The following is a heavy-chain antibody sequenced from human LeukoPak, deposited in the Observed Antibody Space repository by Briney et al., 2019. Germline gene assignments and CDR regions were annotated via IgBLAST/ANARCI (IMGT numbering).Heavy chain of an antibody. CDR1: GGSISITTYC. CDR3: ANLGYYNYGMDV. V-gene: IGHV4-39*01. CDR2: IYFSGST. Sequence: SETLSLTCTVSGGSISITTYCWGWIRQPPGKGLEWIGTIYFSGSTYYNPSLKRRVTISVDTSKNQFSLTMSPVTAADTAVYYCANLGYYNYGMDVWGQGTTVTVSS. J-gene: IGHJ6*02.